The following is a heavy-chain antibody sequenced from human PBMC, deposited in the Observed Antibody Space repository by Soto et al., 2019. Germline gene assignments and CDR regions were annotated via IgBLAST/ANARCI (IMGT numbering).Heavy chain of an antibody. V-gene: IGHV4-59*01. CDR2: IYYSGST. J-gene: IGHJ4*02. CDR3: ARDTYGGNSGSVFDY. CDR1: GGSISSYY. Sequence: PSETLSLTGTVPGGSISSYYWSWIRQPPGKGLEWIGYIYYSGSTNYNPSLKSRVTISVDTSKNQFSLKLSSVTAADTAVYYCARDTYGGNSGSVFDYWGQGTLVTVSS. D-gene: IGHD2-21*02.